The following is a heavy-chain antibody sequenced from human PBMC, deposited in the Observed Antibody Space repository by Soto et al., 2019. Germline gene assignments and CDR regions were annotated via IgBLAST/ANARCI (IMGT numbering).Heavy chain of an antibody. V-gene: IGHV1-2*04. CDR1: GDRFTDYY. J-gene: IGHJ6*03. Sequence: VQLVQSGAEVKEPGASVTVSCRASGDRFTDYYMHWVRQAPGQGLEWMGWINPNSGVTKYAQKFQGWVTMTTDTSIRTVYMQLSRLRFDDTAIYYCARESGGATATLDYYYFYMDVWGTGTTVTVSS. CDR2: INPNSGVT. CDR3: ARESGGATATLDYYYFYMDV. D-gene: IGHD5-12*01.